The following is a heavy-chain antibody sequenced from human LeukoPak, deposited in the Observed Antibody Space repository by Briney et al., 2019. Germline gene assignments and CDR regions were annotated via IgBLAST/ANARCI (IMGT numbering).Heavy chain of an antibody. CDR1: GYTFTSYD. Sequence: GASVKVSCKASGYTFTSYDINWVRQATGQGLEWMGWMNPNSGNTGYAQKFQGRVTMARNTAISTAYMELSSLRSEDTAVYYCASLVPYYCSGSYYKTFDYWGQGTLVTVSS. D-gene: IGHD3-10*01. V-gene: IGHV1-8*01. J-gene: IGHJ4*02. CDR3: ASLVPYYCSGSYYKTFDY. CDR2: MNPNSGNT.